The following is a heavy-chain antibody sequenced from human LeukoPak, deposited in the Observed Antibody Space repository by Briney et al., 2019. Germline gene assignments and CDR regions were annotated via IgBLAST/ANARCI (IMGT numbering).Heavy chain of an antibody. CDR1: GFTFSTYS. V-gene: IGHV3-64*01. J-gene: IGHJ4*02. CDR3: TREASVAARGPRRPLDY. Sequence: GGSLRLSCAASGFTFSTYSMHWVRQAPGKGLEYVSAISSNGDSTYYANSVTGRFTISRDNSKNTLYLQMGSLRAEDMAVYYCTREASVAARGPRRPLDYWGQGTLVTVSS. CDR2: ISSNGDST. D-gene: IGHD6-6*01.